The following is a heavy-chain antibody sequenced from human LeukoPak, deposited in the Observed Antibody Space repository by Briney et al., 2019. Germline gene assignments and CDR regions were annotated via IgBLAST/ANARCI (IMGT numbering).Heavy chain of an antibody. CDR1: GFTFSRYW. CDR3: ARVMSGYYVVLDM. Sequence: GGSLRLSCVASGFTFSRYWMSWVRQAPGKGLEWVANIKQDGSEKYYVDSVKGRFTISRDNAKNTLYLQMNSLRAEDTAVYYCARVMSGYYVVLDMWGQGTMVTVSS. V-gene: IGHV3-7*01. CDR2: IKQDGSEK. D-gene: IGHD3-3*01. J-gene: IGHJ3*02.